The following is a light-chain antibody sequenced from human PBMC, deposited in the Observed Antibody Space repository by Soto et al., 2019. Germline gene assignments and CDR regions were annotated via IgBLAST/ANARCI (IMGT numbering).Light chain of an antibody. CDR2: EVN. CDR3: ASYTVSSTLV. J-gene: IGLJ3*02. CDR1: NTDVGAYNY. V-gene: IGLV2-14*01. Sequence: QSALTQPASVSGSPGQSITISCTGSNTDVGAYNYVSWYQQHPGNAPKLIIYEVNNQPSGVSHRFSGSKSGNTASLTISGLQADDEADYYCASYTVSSTLVFGGGTKLTVL.